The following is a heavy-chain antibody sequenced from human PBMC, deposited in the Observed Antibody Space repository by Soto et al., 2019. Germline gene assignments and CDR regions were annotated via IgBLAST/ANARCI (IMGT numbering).Heavy chain of an antibody. V-gene: IGHV1-69*02. J-gene: IGHJ4*02. CDR2: IIPILGIA. CDR1: GGTFSSYT. D-gene: IGHD2-2*01. CDR3: TIDKTAQYDFDY. Sequence: ASVKVSCKASGGTFSSYTISWVRQAPGQGLEWMGRIIPILGIANYAQKFQGRVTITADKSTSTAYMELSSLRSEDTAVYYCTIDKTAQYDFDYWGQGTLVTVSS.